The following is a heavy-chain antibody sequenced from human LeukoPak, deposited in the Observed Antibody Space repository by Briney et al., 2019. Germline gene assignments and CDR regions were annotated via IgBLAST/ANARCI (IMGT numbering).Heavy chain of an antibody. CDR2: IYTSGST. J-gene: IGHJ6*03. CDR1: GGSISSYY. CDR3: ARTNYGGNYYYYYYMDV. D-gene: IGHD4-23*01. V-gene: IGHV4-4*09. Sequence: SETLSLTCTVSGGSISSYYWSWIRQPPGKGLEWIGYIYTSGSTNYNPSLKSRVTISVGTSKNQFSLKLSSVTAADTAVYYCARTNYGGNYYYYYYMDVWGKGTTVTVSS.